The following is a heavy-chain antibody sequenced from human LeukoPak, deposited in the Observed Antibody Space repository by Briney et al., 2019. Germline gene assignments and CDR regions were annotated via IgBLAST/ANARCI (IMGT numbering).Heavy chain of an antibody. CDR3: ARRDDYGDYEIRY. Sequence: GGSLRLSCAVSGFTISSYIMTWVRQAPGKGLEWVSGISESGGSTSYADSVKGRFAISRDNAKDSLYLQMNSLRAEDTAVYYCARRDDYGDYEIRYWGQGTLVTVSS. CDR2: ISESGGST. J-gene: IGHJ4*02. V-gene: IGHV3-23*01. D-gene: IGHD4-17*01. CDR1: GFTISSYI.